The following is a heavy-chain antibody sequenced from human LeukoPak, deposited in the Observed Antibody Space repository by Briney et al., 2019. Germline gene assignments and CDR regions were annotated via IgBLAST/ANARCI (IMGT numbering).Heavy chain of an antibody. J-gene: IGHJ4*02. CDR2: ISSSSSYI. V-gene: IGHV3-21*01. CDR1: GFTFSSYS. D-gene: IGHD4-17*01. Sequence: PGGSLRLSCAASGFTFSSYSMNWVRQAPGKGLEWASSISSSSSYIYYADPVKGRFTISRDNSKNTLYLQMNSLRAEDTAVHYCAKDRRGYGDGPFDYWGQGTLVTVSS. CDR3: AKDRRGYGDGPFDY.